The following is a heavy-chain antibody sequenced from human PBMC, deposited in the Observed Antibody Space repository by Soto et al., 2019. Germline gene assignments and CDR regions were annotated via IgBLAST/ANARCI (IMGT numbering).Heavy chain of an antibody. D-gene: IGHD1-1*01. CDR3: AKGFVGDTTVVSRDR. V-gene: IGHV3-23*01. CDR1: GFSFSSYA. Sequence: PGWSLRLSFAASGFSFSSYAMSWVRQAPGKGLEWVSGISGAGGSTYYAGSVKGRFTISRDNSKNTMSLQMNSLRVEDAAVYYCAKGFVGDTTVVSRDRCCKGTRVTVYS. J-gene: IGHJ5*02. CDR2: ISGAGGST.